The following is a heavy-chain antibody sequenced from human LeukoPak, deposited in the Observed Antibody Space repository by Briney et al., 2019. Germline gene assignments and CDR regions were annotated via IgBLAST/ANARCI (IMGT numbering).Heavy chain of an antibody. CDR1: DFSFITYA. J-gene: IGHJ4*02. D-gene: IGHD3-22*01. CDR2: ISSSSSYI. Sequence: GGSPRLSCAASDFSFITYAMSWVRQAPGKGLEWVSFISSSSSYIYYADSVKGRFTISRDNAKKSLYLQMNSLRAEDTAVYYCARGRYDSRIFDYWGQGTLVTVSS. CDR3: ARGRYDSRIFDY. V-gene: IGHV3-21*01.